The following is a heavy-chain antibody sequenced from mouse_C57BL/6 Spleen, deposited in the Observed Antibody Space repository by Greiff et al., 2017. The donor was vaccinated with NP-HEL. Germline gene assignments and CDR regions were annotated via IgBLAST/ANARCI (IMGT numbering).Heavy chain of an antibody. J-gene: IGHJ2*01. Sequence: EVKLMESGEGLVKPGGSLKLSCAASGFTFSSYAVSWVRQTPEKRLEWVAYISSGGDYIYYADTVKGRFTISRDNARNTLYLQMSSLKSEDTAMYYCTRGSNYGSSYRNFDYWGQGTTLTVSS. CDR1: GFTFSSYA. V-gene: IGHV5-9-1*02. CDR3: TRGSNYGSSYRNFDY. D-gene: IGHD1-1*01. CDR2: ISSGGDYI.